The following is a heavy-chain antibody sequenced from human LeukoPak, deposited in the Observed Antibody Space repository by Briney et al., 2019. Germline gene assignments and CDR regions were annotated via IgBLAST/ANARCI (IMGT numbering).Heavy chain of an antibody. J-gene: IGHJ4*02. V-gene: IGHV3-23*01. CDR2: ISGSGGST. Sequence: GGSLRLSGAASGFTFSSYAVSWVRQAPGKGLEWVSAISGSGGSTYYADSVKGRFTISRDNSKNTLYLQMNSLRAEDTAVYYCAKDPPRKVRAVAGESSDYWGQGTLVTVSS. CDR1: GFTFSSYA. CDR3: AKDPPRKVRAVAGESSDY. D-gene: IGHD6-19*01.